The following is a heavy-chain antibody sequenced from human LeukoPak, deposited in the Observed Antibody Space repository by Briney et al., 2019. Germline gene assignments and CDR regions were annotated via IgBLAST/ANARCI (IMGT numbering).Heavy chain of an antibody. D-gene: IGHD6-6*01. CDR2: ISYDGSNE. J-gene: IGHJ4*02. CDR3: AKISSSSSPLDY. V-gene: IGHV3-30*18. CDR1: GFTFSSYG. Sequence: PGGSLRLSCAASGFTFSSYGMHWVRQAPGKGLEWVAVISYDGSNEYYADSVKGRFTISRDNSKNTLYLQMNSLRAEDTAVYYCAKISSSSSPLDYWGQGTLVTVSS.